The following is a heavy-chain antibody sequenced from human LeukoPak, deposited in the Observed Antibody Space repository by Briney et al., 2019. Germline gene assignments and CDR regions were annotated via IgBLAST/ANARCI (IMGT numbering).Heavy chain of an antibody. Sequence: GGSLRLSCAASGFTFSSYSMNWVRQAPGKGLEWVSCISSSSSYIYYAASVKGRFTISRDNAKNSLYLQMNSLRAEDTAVYYCTTIVESIAARPGWFDPWGQGTLVTVSS. CDR2: ISSSSSYI. CDR3: TTIVESIAARPGWFDP. D-gene: IGHD6-6*01. V-gene: IGHV3-21*01. J-gene: IGHJ5*02. CDR1: GFTFSSYS.